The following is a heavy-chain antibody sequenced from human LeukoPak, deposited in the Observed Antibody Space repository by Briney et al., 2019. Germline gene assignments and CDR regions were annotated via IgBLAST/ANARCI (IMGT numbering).Heavy chain of an antibody. CDR2: IKQDGSEK. V-gene: IGHV3-7*01. J-gene: IGHJ4*02. Sequence: GGSLRLSCAASGFTFSSYEMNWVRQAPGKGLEWVANIKQDGSEKYYVDSVKGRFTISRDNAKNSLYLQMNSLRAEDTAVYYCARDSAYFDWSNYWGQGTLVTVSS. CDR3: ARDSAYFDWSNY. CDR1: GFTFSSYE. D-gene: IGHD3-9*01.